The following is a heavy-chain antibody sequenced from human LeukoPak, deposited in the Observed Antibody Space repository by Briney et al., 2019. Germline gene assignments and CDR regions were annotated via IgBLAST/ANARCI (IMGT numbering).Heavy chain of an antibody. J-gene: IGHJ4*02. V-gene: IGHV4-59*08. Sequence: PSETLSLTCTVSGGSISNYCWSWIRQPPGKGLEWIGYIYYSGSTNYNPSLESRVTISVDTSKNQFSLKLSSVTAADTAVYYCARRRGSYVDYWGQGTLVTVSS. CDR3: ARRRGSYVDY. CDR1: GGSISNYC. CDR2: IYYSGST. D-gene: IGHD3-16*01.